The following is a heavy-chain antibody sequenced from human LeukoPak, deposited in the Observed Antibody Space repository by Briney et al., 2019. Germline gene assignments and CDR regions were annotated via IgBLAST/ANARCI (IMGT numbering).Heavy chain of an antibody. CDR2: INPSGGST. D-gene: IGHD3-9*01. CDR1: GYTFTSYY. Sequence: ASVKVSCKASGYTFTSYYMHWVRQAPGQGLEWMGIINPSGGSTSYAQKFQGRVTMTRDTSTSTVYMELSSLRSEDTAVYYCARGRYFDWFPTPYYYYGMDVWGQGTTVTVSS. J-gene: IGHJ6*02. CDR3: ARGRYFDWFPTPYYYYGMDV. V-gene: IGHV1-46*01.